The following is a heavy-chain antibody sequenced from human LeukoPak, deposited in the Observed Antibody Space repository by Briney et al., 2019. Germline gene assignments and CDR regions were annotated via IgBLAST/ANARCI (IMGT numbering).Heavy chain of an antibody. Sequence: GGSLRLSCAASGFIFNNYGLIWVRQAPGKGLEWVSAISNDGGGTQYADFVKGRFTISRDNSKNTLFLQMSSLRAEDTALYYCATGTHYDLLPFWGQGTLVTVSS. CDR2: ISNDGGGT. J-gene: IGHJ4*02. D-gene: IGHD3-9*01. CDR1: GFIFNNYG. V-gene: IGHV3-23*01. CDR3: ATGTHYDLLPF.